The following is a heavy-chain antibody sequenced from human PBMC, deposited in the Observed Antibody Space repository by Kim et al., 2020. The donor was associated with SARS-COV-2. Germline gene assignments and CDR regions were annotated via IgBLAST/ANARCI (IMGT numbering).Heavy chain of an antibody. D-gene: IGHD5-12*01. CDR1: GFIFGDYA. J-gene: IGHJ6*03. V-gene: IGHV3-49*04. Sequence: GGSLRLSCTASGFIFGDYAMSWVRQAPGKGLEWVGFIRSKAYGGTTEYAASVKGRFTISRDDSKSIAYLQMNSLKTEDTAVYYCTRAHNIGRWAYYYYYMDVWGKGTTVTVSS. CDR3: TRAHNIGRWAYYYYYMDV. CDR2: IRSKAYGGTT.